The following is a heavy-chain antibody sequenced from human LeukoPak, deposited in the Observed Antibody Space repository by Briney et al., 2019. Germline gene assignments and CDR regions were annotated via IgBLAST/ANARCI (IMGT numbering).Heavy chain of an antibody. CDR2: INHSGST. CDR3: AGLDYNYYGFDY. CDR1: GGSFSGYY. D-gene: IGHD3-10*01. Sequence: PSETLSLTCAVYGGSFSGYYWSWIRQPPGKGLEWIGEINHSGSTNYNPSLKSRVTISVDTSKNQFSLKLSSVTAADTAVYYCAGLDYNYYGFDYWGQGTLVTVSS. V-gene: IGHV4-34*01. J-gene: IGHJ4*02.